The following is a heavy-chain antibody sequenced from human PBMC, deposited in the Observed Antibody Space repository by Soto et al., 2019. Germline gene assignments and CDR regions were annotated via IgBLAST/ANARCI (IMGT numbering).Heavy chain of an antibody. V-gene: IGHV3-30*18. Sequence: WGSLRLSCAASGFTFSSCAMGWVRQAPGKGLEWVAAISYDGSNKYYADSVKGRFTISRDNSKNTLYLQMNSLRAEDTAVYYCAKADYSRYDMDVWGQGTTVTVSS. CDR2: ISYDGSNK. D-gene: IGHD4-4*01. J-gene: IGHJ6*02. CDR1: GFTFSSCA. CDR3: AKADYSRYDMDV.